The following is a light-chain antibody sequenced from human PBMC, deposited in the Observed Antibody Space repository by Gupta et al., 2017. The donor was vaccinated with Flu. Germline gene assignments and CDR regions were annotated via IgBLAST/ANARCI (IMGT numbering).Light chain of an antibody. CDR2: EVS. Sequence: QSALTHPPSASGSPGHPGTITCPGTCSDVGCYNYVSGYQQNPTKAPKLMIYEVSKRPTAVPDRFSGSKSANTASLTVSGRKDEDDADYYCGSDTSSNTYVFGTGTKATVL. CDR1: CSDVGCYNY. CDR3: GSDTSSNTYV. J-gene: IGLJ1*01. V-gene: IGLV2-8*01.